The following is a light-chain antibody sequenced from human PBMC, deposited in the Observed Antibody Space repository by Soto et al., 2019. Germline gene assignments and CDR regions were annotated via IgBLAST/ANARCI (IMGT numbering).Light chain of an antibody. V-gene: IGKV3-11*01. CDR1: QSVSSY. Sequence: EIVLTQSPATLSLSPGERATLSCRASQSVSSYLAWYQQKPGQAPRLLIYGASNRATGIPDRFSGSGSGTDFTLTISRLEPEDFAVYYCQHYVSPPITFGQGTRLEIK. CDR2: GAS. CDR3: QHYVSPPIT. J-gene: IGKJ5*01.